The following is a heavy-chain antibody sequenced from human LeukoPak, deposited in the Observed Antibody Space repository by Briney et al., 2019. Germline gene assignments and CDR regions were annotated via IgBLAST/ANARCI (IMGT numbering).Heavy chain of an antibody. CDR3: AREGRPDILTGYYIPWWFDP. V-gene: IGHV1-18*01. CDR2: ISAYNGNT. D-gene: IGHD3-9*01. CDR1: GYTFSRYG. J-gene: IGHJ5*02. Sequence: ASVKVSCKASGYTFSRYGISWVRQAPGQGLEWMAWISAYNGNTKYAQKVQGRVTMTTDTSTSTAYMELRSLRSDDTAVYYCAREGRPDILTGYYIPWWFDPWGQGTLVTVSS.